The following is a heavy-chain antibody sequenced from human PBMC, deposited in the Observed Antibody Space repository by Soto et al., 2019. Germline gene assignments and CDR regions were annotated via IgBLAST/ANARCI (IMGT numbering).Heavy chain of an antibody. J-gene: IGHJ4*02. CDR2: ISSSSSYI. CDR3: ARFRLSHTVTAMAI. CDR1: GFTFSSYS. D-gene: IGHD5-18*01. Sequence: GGSLRLSCAASGFTFSSYSMNWVRQAPGKGLEWVSSISSSSSYIYYADSVKGRFTISRDNAKNSLYLQMNSLRAEDTAVYYCARFRLSHTVTAMAIWGQGTLVTVSS. V-gene: IGHV3-21*01.